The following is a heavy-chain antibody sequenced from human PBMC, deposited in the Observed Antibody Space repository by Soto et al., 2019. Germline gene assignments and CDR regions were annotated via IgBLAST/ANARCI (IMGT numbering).Heavy chain of an antibody. V-gene: IGHV1-69*01. Sequence: QVQLVQSGAEVKKPGSSVKVSCKASGGTFSSYSINWVRQAPGQGLEWMGEIIPIFGTANYAQKFQGRVTITADESTRTAYMELSSLRAEDTAVYDRAGDGGRHSGGIDYWGQGTLVTVSS. CDR2: IIPIFGTA. D-gene: IGHD1-26*01. CDR1: GGTFSSYS. CDR3: AGDGGRHSGGIDY. J-gene: IGHJ4*02.